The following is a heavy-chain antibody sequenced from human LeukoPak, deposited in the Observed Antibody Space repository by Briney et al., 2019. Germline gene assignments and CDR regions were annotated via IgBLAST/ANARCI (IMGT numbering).Heavy chain of an antibody. V-gene: IGHV1-69*13. Sequence: EASVKVSCKASGGTFSSYAISWVRQAPGQGLEWMGGIIPIFGTANYAQKFQGRVTITADESTSTAYMELSSLRSEDTAVYYCARGDTAMAGNFDYWGQGTLVTVSS. CDR2: IIPIFGTA. CDR3: ARGDTAMAGNFDY. D-gene: IGHD5-18*01. CDR1: GGTFSSYA. J-gene: IGHJ4*02.